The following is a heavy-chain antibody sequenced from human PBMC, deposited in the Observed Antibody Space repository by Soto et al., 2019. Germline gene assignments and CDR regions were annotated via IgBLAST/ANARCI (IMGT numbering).Heavy chain of an antibody. D-gene: IGHD3-10*01. J-gene: IGHJ6*02. CDR3: ARATYYYGSGSYYYYYYGMDV. CDR2: IYYSGST. Sequence: SETLSLTCTVSGGSISSYYWSWIRQPPGKGLTWIGYIYYSGSTNYNPSLKSRVTISVDTSKNQFSLKLSSVTAADTAVYYCARATYYYGSGSYYYYYYGMDVWGQGTTVTVSS. CDR1: GGSISSYY. V-gene: IGHV4-59*01.